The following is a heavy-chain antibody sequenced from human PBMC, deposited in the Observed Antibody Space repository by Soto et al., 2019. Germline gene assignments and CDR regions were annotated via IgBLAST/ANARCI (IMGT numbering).Heavy chain of an antibody. CDR1: GYTFTSYA. V-gene: IGHV1-3*01. D-gene: IGHD2-21*01. J-gene: IGHJ4*02. CDR2: INAGNGNT. CDR3: ARDQRSSRVCGGDCYSTAFDY. Sequence: ASVKVSCKASGYTFTSYAMHWVRQAPGQRLEWIGWINAGNGNTKYSQKFQGRVTITRDTSASTAYMELSSLRPEDTAVYYCARDQRSSRVCGGDCYSTAFDYWGQGTLVTVSS.